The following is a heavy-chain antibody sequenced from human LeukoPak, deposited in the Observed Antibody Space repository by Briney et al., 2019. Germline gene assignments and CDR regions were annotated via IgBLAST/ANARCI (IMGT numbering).Heavy chain of an antibody. Sequence: SEILSLTCTVSGGSISSYYWSWIRQPPGKGLEWIGYIYYSGSTNYNPSLKSRVTISVDTSKNQFSLKLSSVTAADTAVYYCARVRSIAARPDYYYYMDVWGKGTTVTVSS. D-gene: IGHD6-6*01. CDR1: GGSISSYY. J-gene: IGHJ6*03. CDR3: ARVRSIAARPDYYYYMDV. V-gene: IGHV4-59*01. CDR2: IYYSGST.